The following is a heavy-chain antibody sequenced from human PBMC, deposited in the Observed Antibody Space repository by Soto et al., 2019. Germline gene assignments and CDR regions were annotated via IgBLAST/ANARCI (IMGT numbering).Heavy chain of an antibody. D-gene: IGHD6-6*01. Sequence: GGSLRLSCAASGFTFSSYGMHWVRQAPGKGLEWVAVIWYDGSNKYYADSVKGRFTISRDNSKNTLYLQMNSLRAEDTAVYYCARGLGSSSSLDYYGMDVWGQGTTVTVSS. V-gene: IGHV3-33*01. CDR1: GFTFSSYG. J-gene: IGHJ6*02. CDR3: ARGLGSSSSLDYYGMDV. CDR2: IWYDGSNK.